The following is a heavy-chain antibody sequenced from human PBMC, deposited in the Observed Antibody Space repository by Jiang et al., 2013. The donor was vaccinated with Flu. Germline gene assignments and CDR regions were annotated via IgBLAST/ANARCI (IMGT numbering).Heavy chain of an antibody. CDR2: IPYDGTNK. CDR1: GFTFSSYG. V-gene: IGHV3-30*18. CDR3: TKDLTVAVAGKDAFDI. D-gene: IGHD6-19*01. J-gene: IGHJ3*02. Sequence: SGGGVAQPGRSLRLSCAASGFTFSSYGMHWVRQAPGKGLEWVAVIPYDGTNKYYADSVKGRFTISRDNSKNTLYLQMNSLRVEDTAVYYCTKDLTVAVAGKDAFDIWARTNGPVSS.